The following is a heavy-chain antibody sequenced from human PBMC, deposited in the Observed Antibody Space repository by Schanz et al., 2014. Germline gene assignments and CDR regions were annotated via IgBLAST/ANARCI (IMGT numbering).Heavy chain of an antibody. CDR1: GFTFSSYA. Sequence: EVQLLESGGGLVQPGGSLRLSCAASGFTFSSYAMSWVRQAPGKGLEWVSALSEGGGGTHYADSVKGRFTISRDNAKNSVFLQMNSLRAEDTAVYYCVRDSFFAFDYWGQGTLVTVSS. D-gene: IGHD3-3*01. V-gene: IGHV3-23*01. CDR3: VRDSFFAFDY. J-gene: IGHJ4*02. CDR2: LSEGGGGT.